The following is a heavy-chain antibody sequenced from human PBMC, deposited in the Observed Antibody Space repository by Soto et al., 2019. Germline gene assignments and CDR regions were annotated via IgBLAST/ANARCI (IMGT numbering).Heavy chain of an antibody. CDR2: IYNSGST. D-gene: IGHD3-10*01. V-gene: IGHV4-59*08. CDR3: ARHALDYYGSGSPHFDY. CDR1: GASISSYY. J-gene: IGHJ4*02. Sequence: SETLSLTCTVSGASISSYYWSWIRQPPGKGLEWIGYIYNSGSTNYNPSLKSRVTISVDTSKNQFSLKLNSVTAADTALYYCARHALDYYGSGSPHFDYWGQGTLVTVSS.